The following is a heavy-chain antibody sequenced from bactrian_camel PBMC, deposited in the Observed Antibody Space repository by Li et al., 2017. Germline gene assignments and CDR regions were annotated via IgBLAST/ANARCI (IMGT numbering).Heavy chain of an antibody. J-gene: IGHJ6*01. V-gene: IGHV3S54*01. CDR1: GWTYAMYC. CDR3: ALDFGSSLNGYCAWLQLDTKMGF. D-gene: IGHD5*01. Sequence: HVQLVESGGGSVQAGGSLKLSCASSGWTYAMYCTGWFRQAPGKEREEVAAINTGGGKTYYTATVKGRFTISHDKLRNTVDLQMNSLKPEDSAMYYCALDFGSSLNGYCAWLQLDTKMGFWGRGTQVTVS. CDR2: INTGGGKT.